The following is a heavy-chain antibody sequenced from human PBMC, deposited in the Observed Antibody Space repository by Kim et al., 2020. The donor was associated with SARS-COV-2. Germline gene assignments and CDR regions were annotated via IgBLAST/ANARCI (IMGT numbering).Heavy chain of an antibody. CDR2: ST. Sequence: STNYNPSLKSRVTISVDTSKNQFSLKLSSVTAADTAVYYCARGRHDAFDIWGQGTMVTVSS. J-gene: IGHJ3*02. V-gene: IGHV4-34*01. CDR3: ARGRHDAFDI.